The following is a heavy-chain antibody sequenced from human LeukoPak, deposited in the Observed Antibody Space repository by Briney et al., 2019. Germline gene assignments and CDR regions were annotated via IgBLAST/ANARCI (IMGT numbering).Heavy chain of an antibody. CDR1: GNYW. CDR3: GRADQKWFGESMVDY. D-gene: IGHD3-10*01. V-gene: IGHV3-74*01. Sequence: GGSLRLSCAASGNYWMHWVRQAPGKGLVWVSHINGDGSWTTYADSVKGRFTISKDNAKNTVYLQMSSLRAEDTAVYYCGRADQKWFGESMVDYWGQGTLVTVSS. J-gene: IGHJ4*02. CDR2: INGDGSWT.